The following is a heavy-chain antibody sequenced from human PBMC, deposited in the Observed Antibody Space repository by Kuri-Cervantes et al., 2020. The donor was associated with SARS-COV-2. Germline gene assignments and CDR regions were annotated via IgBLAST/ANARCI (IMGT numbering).Heavy chain of an antibody. V-gene: IGHV3-30*01. CDR2: ISYDGSNK. CDR1: GFTFSSYA. J-gene: IGHJ4*02. D-gene: IGHD6-13*01. Sequence: GESLKISCAASGFTFSSYAMHWVRQAPGKGLEWVAVISYDGSNKYYADSVKGRFTISRDNSKNTLYLQMNSLRAEDTAVYYCARDSAIGYSLDYWGQGDLV. CDR3: ARDSAIGYSLDY.